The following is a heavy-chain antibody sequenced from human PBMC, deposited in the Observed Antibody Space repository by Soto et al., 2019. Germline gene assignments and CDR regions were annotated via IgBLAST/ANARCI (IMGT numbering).Heavy chain of an antibody. CDR3: ARVITMVRGVYYYGMDV. CDR2: IYYSGST. D-gene: IGHD3-10*01. CDR1: GGSISSFY. V-gene: IGHV4-59*01. J-gene: IGHJ6*02. Sequence: LSLTCTLAGGSISSFYWSWIRQPPGKGLEWIGNIYYSGSTNYNPSLKSRVTISVETSKSQFSLKLSSVTAADTAVYFCARVITMVRGVYYYGMDVWGQGTTVTVSS.